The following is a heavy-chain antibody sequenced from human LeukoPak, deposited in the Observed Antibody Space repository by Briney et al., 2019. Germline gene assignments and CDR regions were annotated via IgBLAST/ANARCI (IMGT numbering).Heavy chain of an antibody. CDR2: ISCSGGST. V-gene: IGHV3-23*01. CDR3: AKSPGKAAAGSVDY. D-gene: IGHD6-13*01. J-gene: IGHJ4*02. CDR1: GFTFSSYA. Sequence: PGGSLRLSCAASGFTFSSYAMSWVRQAPGKGLEWVSAISCSGGSTYYADSVKGRFTISRDNSKNTLYLQMDSLRAEDTAVYYCAKSPGKAAAGSVDYWGQGTLVTVSS.